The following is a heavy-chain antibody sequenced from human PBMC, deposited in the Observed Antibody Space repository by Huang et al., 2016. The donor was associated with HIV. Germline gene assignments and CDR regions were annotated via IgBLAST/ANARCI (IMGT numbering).Heavy chain of an antibody. D-gene: IGHD6-19*01. CDR1: GGSLHGYY. CDR3: ATSRSGSGWFLDI. Sequence: QVQLYQWGAGPLRPSETLSLTCGVSGGSLHGYYWNWLLQSPGRGLEWIGEVNHGGSTKYNPSLKSRVTISVDTSKIQFSLNLTSVTATDTADYYCATSRSGSGWFLDIWGRGTLVSVS. V-gene: IGHV4-34*01. CDR2: VNHGGST. J-gene: IGHJ2*01.